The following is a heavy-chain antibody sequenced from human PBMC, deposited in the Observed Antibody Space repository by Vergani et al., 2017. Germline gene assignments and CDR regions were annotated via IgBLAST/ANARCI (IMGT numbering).Heavy chain of an antibody. CDR1: GYTFTGYY. Sequence: QVQLVQSGAEVKKPGASVKVSCKASGYTFTGYYMHWVRQAPGQGLEWMGWINPNSGGTNYAQKFQGRVTMTRDTSISTAYMELSRLRSDDTAVYYCAGLMYCSSTSCYYSYWGQGTLVTVSS. CDR3: AGLMYCSSTSCYYSY. V-gene: IGHV1-2*02. J-gene: IGHJ4*02. D-gene: IGHD2-2*01. CDR2: INPNSGGT.